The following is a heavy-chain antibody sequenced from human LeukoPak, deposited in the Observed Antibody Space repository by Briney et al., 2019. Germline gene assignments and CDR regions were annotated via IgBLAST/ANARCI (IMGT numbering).Heavy chain of an antibody. CDR2: VNSDGSTT. CDR3: ARAVSWGHNDY. D-gene: IGHD3-16*01. J-gene: IGHJ4*02. V-gene: IGHV3-74*01. Sequence: XXHAPXXXLVWVSSVNSDGSTTRYADSVKGRLTISRGNAKNTLYLQMNSLRAEDTAVYYCARAVSWGHNDYWGQGTLVTVSS.